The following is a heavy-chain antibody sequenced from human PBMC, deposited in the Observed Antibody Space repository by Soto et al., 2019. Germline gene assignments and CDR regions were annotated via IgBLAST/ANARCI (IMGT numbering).Heavy chain of an antibody. CDR2: IYYSGST. CDR3: ARGRRFFGGGLGALDI. CDR1: GGSISSGGYY. Sequence: QVQLQESGPGLVKPSQTLSLTCTVSGGSISSGGYYWSWIRQHPGKGLEWIGYIYYSGSTYYNPSRKSRVTISVDTSKTKFALKLSSVTAADTAVYYCARGRRFFGGGLGALDIWGQGTMVTVSS. V-gene: IGHV4-31*03. J-gene: IGHJ3*02. D-gene: IGHD3-3*01.